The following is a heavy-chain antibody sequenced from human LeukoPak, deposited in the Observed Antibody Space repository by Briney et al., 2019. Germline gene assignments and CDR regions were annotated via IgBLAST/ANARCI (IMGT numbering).Heavy chain of an antibody. CDR3: ASGYSGSFTGNYYYYMDV. Sequence: SETLSLTCAVYGGSFSGYYWSWIRQPPGKGLEWTGEINHSGSTNYNPSLKSRVTISVDTSKNQFSLKLSSVTAADTAVYYCASGYSGSFTGNYYYYMDVWGKGTTVTVSS. CDR1: GGSFSGYY. V-gene: IGHV4-34*01. CDR2: INHSGST. D-gene: IGHD1-26*01. J-gene: IGHJ6*03.